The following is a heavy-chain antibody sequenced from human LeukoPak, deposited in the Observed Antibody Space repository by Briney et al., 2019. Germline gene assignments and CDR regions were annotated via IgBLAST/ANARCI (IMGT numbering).Heavy chain of an antibody. D-gene: IGHD3-16*01. CDR1: GFTFSSYS. Sequence: GGSLRLSCAASGFTFSSYSMNWVRQAPGKGLEWVSGISPGGGITYYTDSVRGRFTISRDNSKNTVSLQMNSLRGEDTAVYYCAKDDDWGRFKDWGQGTLVTVSS. CDR3: AKDDDWGRFKD. J-gene: IGHJ1*01. V-gene: IGHV3-23*01. CDR2: ISPGGGIT.